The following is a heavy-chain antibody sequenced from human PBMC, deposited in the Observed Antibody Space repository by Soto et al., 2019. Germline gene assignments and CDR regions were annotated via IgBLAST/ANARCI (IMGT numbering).Heavy chain of an antibody. V-gene: IGHV3-23*01. CDR1: GFTFSSYA. CDR3: AIRLMVRGVITPFDY. Sequence: GGSLRLSCAASGFTFSSYAMSWVRQAPGKGLEWVSAISGSGGSTYYADSAKGRFTISRGNSKNTLYLQMNSLRAEDTAVYYCAIRLMVRGVITPFDYWGQGTLVTVSS. D-gene: IGHD3-10*01. CDR2: ISGSGGST. J-gene: IGHJ4*02.